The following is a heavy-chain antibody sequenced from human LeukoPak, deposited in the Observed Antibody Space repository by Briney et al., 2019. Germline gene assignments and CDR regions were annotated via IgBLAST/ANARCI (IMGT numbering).Heavy chain of an antibody. D-gene: IGHD3-22*01. CDR1: GGSISSDY. V-gene: IGHV4-4*07. CDR3: AGESYYDASGYSGGLNV. CDR2: VHSSGIT. J-gene: IGHJ6*02. Sequence: SGTLSLTCTVSGGSISSDYLSWIRRPAGKGLEWIGRVHSSGITNYNPSLRSRLTMSIDTSRNQFSLRVTSVTAAGTALYYCAGESYYDASGYSGGLNVWGQGTTVIVSS.